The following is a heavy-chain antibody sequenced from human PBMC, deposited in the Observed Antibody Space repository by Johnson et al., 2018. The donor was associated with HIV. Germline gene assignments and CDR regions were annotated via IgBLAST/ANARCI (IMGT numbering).Heavy chain of an antibody. CDR1: GFTVSSNY. CDR3: ARVEAAAGLAFDI. V-gene: IGHV3-66*02. J-gene: IGHJ3*02. D-gene: IGHD6-13*01. Sequence: VQLVESGGGLVQPGGSLRLSCAASGFTVSSNYMSWVRQAPGKGLEWVSVIYSGGSTYYADSVKGRFTISSDNSKNTLYHQMNSLRAEDTAVYYCARVEAAAGLAFDIWGQGTMVTVSS. CDR2: IYSGGST.